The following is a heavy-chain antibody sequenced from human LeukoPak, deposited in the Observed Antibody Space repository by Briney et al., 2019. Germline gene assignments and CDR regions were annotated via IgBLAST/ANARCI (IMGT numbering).Heavy chain of an antibody. CDR1: GFTFSNHE. CDR3: VRARLIRLENFSDY. CDR2: TSRGGSDI. J-gene: IGHJ4*02. Sequence: GGSLRLSCVTSGFTFSNHEMNWVRQAPGKGLEWVAYTSRGGSDISYADSAKGRFTISSDIASNTLYLQMNSLRVEDTAVYFCVRARLIRLENFSDYWGQGTLVTVSS. V-gene: IGHV3-48*03. D-gene: IGHD2-21*01.